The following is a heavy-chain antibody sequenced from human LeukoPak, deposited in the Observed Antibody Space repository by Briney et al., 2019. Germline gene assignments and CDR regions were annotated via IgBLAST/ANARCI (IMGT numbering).Heavy chain of an antibody. CDR1: GGSFSGYY. Sequence: PSETLSLTCAVHGGSFSGYYWNWIRQPPGKGLEWIGEINPSGGTKNNPSLTSRVSISVDMSKKQFSLKLSSVTAADAAVYYCARGGSMYGMDVWGQGTTVTVSS. D-gene: IGHD2-8*01. CDR2: INPSGGT. J-gene: IGHJ6*02. CDR3: ARGGSMYGMDV. V-gene: IGHV4-34*01.